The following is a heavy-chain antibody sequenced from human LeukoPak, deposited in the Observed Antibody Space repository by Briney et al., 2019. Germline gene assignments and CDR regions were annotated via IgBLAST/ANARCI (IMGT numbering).Heavy chain of an antibody. CDR1: GFTLSSYW. Sequence: GGSLRLSCAASGFTLSSYWMHWVRQAPGKGLMWVSRIKGDGSYTTYADSVKGRFTISRDNAKNTLYLQMNSLRAENTAIYYCSRGASSANHDYWGQGTLLTVSA. D-gene: IGHD6-25*01. CDR3: SRGASSANHDY. CDR2: IKGDGSYT. V-gene: IGHV3-74*01. J-gene: IGHJ4*02.